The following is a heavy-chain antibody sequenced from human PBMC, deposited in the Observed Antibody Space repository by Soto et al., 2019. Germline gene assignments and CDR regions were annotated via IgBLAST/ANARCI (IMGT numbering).Heavy chain of an antibody. J-gene: IGHJ4*02. Sequence: SGPTLVNPTQTLTLTCTFSGFSLSTSGVCVSWIRQPPGKALEWLALIDWDDDKYYSTSLKTRLTISKDTSKNQVVLTMTNMDPVHTATYYCARILGPGSGFDYWGQGTLVTVSS. CDR3: ARILGPGSGFDY. V-gene: IGHV2-70*01. CDR1: GFSLSTSGVC. CDR2: IDWDDDK. D-gene: IGHD3-3*01.